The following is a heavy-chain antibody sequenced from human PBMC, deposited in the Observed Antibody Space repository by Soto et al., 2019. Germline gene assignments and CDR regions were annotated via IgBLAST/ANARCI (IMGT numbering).Heavy chain of an antibody. CDR3: AHMIKLGTEGSSNWFDP. V-gene: IGHV2-5*02. J-gene: IGHJ5*02. Sequence: QITLKESGPTLVKPTQTLTLTCTFSGFSLSTSGVGVGWIRQPPGKALEWLALIYWDDDKRYSPSLKIRLTITKDPSKNPVVLTITHMDPFDTAKYYCAHMIKLGTEGSSNWFDPWGQGTLVTVSS. CDR2: IYWDDDK. CDR1: GFSLSTSGVG. D-gene: IGHD3-16*01.